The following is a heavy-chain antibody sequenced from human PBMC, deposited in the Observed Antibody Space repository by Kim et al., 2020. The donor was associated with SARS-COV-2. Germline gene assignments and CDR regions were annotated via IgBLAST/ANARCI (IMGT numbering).Heavy chain of an antibody. CDR1: GFSVSTYS. D-gene: IGHD3-16*01. CDR2: IGSGDITV. CDR3: ARDGGHNFDYWFSY. V-gene: IGHV3-48*02. Sequence: GGSLRLSCAASGFSVSTYSMNWVRQAPGKGPEWVSHIGSGDITVYADSVKGRFTIFRDNTKNSLYMQMNSLRDEDTAVYYCARDGGHNFDYWFSYWGQGTQVTVSS. J-gene: IGHJ4*02.